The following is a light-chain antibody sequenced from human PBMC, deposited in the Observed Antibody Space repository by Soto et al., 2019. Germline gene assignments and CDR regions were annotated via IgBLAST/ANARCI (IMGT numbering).Light chain of an antibody. V-gene: IGKV3-15*01. CDR1: QSVSIN. CDR2: GAS. Sequence: TVLTQSPATLSVSPGERASLSCRASQSVSINLAWYQQKPGQAPRLLIYGASTRATGIPARFSGSGSGTEFTLSINSLQSEDVAVYYGQEYDNWPPEGTFGQGTKVEV. CDR3: QEYDNWPPEGT. J-gene: IGKJ1*01.